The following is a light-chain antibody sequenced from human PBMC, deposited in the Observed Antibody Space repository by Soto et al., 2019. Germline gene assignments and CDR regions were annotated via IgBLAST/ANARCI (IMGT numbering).Light chain of an antibody. CDR2: GAS. V-gene: IGKV3-20*01. CDR3: QQYSSPPFT. CDR1: QSVSNNY. J-gene: IGKJ3*01. Sequence: ETVLTQSPGTLSLSPGERAILSCRASQSVSNNYLGWYQQKPGQAPILLIYGASSRATGIPDRFSGSGSGTDFTLTISRLESEDFAVYSCQQYSSPPFTFGPGTKVDIK.